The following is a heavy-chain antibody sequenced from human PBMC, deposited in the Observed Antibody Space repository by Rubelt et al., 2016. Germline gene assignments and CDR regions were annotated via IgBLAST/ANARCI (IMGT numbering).Heavy chain of an antibody. CDR1: GGAITSYY. CDR3: ARTIHGYSYGYDFDY. V-gene: IGHV4-59*08. J-gene: IGHJ4*02. Sequence: QVQLQESGPGLVKPSETLSLTCTVSGGAITSYYWSWIRQSPRQGLEWIGVIYHSGTTYSNPSLQSRVTISLDTAKNQFSLRLRSGTAADTAVYYCARTIHGYSYGYDFDYWGQGTLVTVSS. CDR2: IYHSGTT. D-gene: IGHD5-18*01.